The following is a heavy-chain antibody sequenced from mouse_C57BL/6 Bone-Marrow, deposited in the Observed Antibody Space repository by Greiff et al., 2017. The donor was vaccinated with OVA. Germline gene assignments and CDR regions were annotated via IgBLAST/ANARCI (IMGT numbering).Heavy chain of an antibody. CDR2: ISNGGGST. CDR3: ARHGDGSSFFDY. D-gene: IGHD1-1*01. CDR1: GFTFSDYY. Sequence: EVMLVESGGGLVQPGGSLKLSCAASGFTFSDYYMYWVRQTPEKRLEWVAYISNGGGSTYYPDTVKGRFTISRDNAKNTLDLQMSRLKSEDTAMYYCARHGDGSSFFDYWGQGTTLTVSS. V-gene: IGHV5-12*01. J-gene: IGHJ2*01.